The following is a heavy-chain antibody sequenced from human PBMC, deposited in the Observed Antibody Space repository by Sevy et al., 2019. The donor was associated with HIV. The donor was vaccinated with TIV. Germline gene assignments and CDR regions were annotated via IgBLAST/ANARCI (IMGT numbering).Heavy chain of an antibody. CDR3: ARDSQLRYFDWLPYCYYYGMDV. D-gene: IGHD3-9*01. V-gene: IGHV4-59*13. Sequence: SETLSLTCTVSGGSISSYYWSWIRQPPGKGLEWIGYIYYSGSTNYNPSLKSRVTISVDTSKNQFSLKLSSVTAADTAVYYCARDSQLRYFDWLPYCYYYGMDVWGQGTTVTVSS. J-gene: IGHJ6*02. CDR1: GGSISSYY. CDR2: IYYSGST.